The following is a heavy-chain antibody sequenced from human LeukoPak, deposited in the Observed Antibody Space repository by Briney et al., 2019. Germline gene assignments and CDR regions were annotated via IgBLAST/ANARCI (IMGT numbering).Heavy chain of an antibody. Sequence: ASVKVSCKASGYTFTSYGISWVRQAPGQGLEWMGWIRAYNGNTNYAQKLQGRVTMTTDTSTSTAYMELRSLRSDDTAVYYCARNYYDSRGYTRFDYWGQGTLVTVSS. D-gene: IGHD3-22*01. CDR2: IRAYNGNT. CDR1: GYTFTSYG. V-gene: IGHV1-18*01. J-gene: IGHJ4*02. CDR3: ARNYYDSRGYTRFDY.